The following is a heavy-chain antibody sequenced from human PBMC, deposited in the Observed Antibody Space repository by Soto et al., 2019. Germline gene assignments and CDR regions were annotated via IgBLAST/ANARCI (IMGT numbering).Heavy chain of an antibody. D-gene: IGHD3-3*01. Sequence: GGSLRLSCAASGFTFSSYAMSWVRQAPGKGLEWVSAISGSGGSTYYADSVKGRFTISRDNSKNTLYLQMYSLRAEDTAVYYCARQDYDFWSGPIYYYGMDVWGQGTTVTVSS. J-gene: IGHJ6*02. CDR3: ARQDYDFWSGPIYYYGMDV. CDR1: GFTFSSYA. V-gene: IGHV3-23*01. CDR2: ISGSGGST.